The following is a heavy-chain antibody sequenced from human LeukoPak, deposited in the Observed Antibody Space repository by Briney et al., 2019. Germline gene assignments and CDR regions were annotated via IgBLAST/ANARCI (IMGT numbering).Heavy chain of an antibody. J-gene: IGHJ4*02. D-gene: IGHD3-10*01. CDR2: IKQDGSEK. CDR1: GFTFSSYW. Sequence: GGSLRLSCAGSGFTFSSYWMSWVPQAPGKGLEWVANIKQDGSEKYYVDSVKGRFTISKDNAKNSLYLQMNSLRAEDTAVYYCARDLSRSFSMIRGLIQHREFDFWGRGTLVTVSS. V-gene: IGHV3-7*04. CDR3: ARDLSRSFSMIRGLIQHREFDF.